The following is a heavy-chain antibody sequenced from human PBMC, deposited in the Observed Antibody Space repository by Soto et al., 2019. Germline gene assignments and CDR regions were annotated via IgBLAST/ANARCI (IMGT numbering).Heavy chain of an antibody. D-gene: IGHD3-3*01. CDR1: GFTFSDYY. CDR2: ISSSSSYT. CDR3: ARGVEARFLEWLSPLNGMDV. Sequence: QVQLVESGGGLVKPGGSLRLSCAASGFTFSDYYMSWIRQAPGKGLEWVSYISSSSSYTNYADSVKGRFTISRDNAKNSLYLQMNSLRAEDTAVYYCARGVEARFLEWLSPLNGMDVWGQGTTVTVSS. J-gene: IGHJ6*02. V-gene: IGHV3-11*06.